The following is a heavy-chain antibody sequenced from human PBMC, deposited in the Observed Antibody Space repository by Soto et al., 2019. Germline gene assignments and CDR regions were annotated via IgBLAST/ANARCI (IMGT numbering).Heavy chain of an antibody. Sequence: SVKVSCKASGGTFSSYRINGVRQAPGQGLEWVGGIVPIYRTADYAQKFQGRVTITADESARTSYMELRSLKSQDTAVYYCVRDSGAKLSSSWGQGTLVTVS. CDR3: VRDSGAKLSSS. D-gene: IGHD6-13*01. V-gene: IGHV1-69*13. CDR2: IVPIYRTA. J-gene: IGHJ4*02. CDR1: GGTFSSYR.